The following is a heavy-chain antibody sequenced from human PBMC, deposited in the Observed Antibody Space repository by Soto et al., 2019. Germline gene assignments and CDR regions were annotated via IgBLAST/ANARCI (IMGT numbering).Heavy chain of an antibody. CDR3: ARVGQGAWSFAL. J-gene: IGHJ2*01. CDR1: GFTFSSYW. D-gene: IGHD3-16*01. V-gene: IGHV3-74*01. Sequence: EVQLVESGGGLVQPGGSLTLSCAASGFTFSSYWMHWVRQVPGKGVVWVSRINPDGRVTNYADSVKGRFTISRDNAKSTLYLQMNSLRPEDTAVYYCARVGQGAWSFALWGRGTLVTVSS. CDR2: INPDGRVT.